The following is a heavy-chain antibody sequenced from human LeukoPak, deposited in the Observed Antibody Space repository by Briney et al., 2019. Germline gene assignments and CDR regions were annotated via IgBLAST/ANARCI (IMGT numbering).Heavy chain of an antibody. J-gene: IGHJ3*01. CDR1: GGSISSYY. D-gene: IGHD3-10*01. Sequence: SETLSLTCTVSGGSISSYYWSWVRQPAGKGLEWIGRVYSSGSTNYNPSLMSRVTMSVDTSKNQFSLKLSSVTAADTAVYYCARAYYGSGVVNAFDVWGQGTMVTASS. CDR3: ARAYYGSGVVNAFDV. CDR2: VYSSGST. V-gene: IGHV4-4*07.